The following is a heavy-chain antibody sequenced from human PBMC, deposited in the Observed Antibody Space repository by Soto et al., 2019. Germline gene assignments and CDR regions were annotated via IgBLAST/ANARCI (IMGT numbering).Heavy chain of an antibody. CDR1: GDSISSYY. D-gene: IGHD6-13*01. Sequence: SETLSLTCTVSGDSISSYYWSWIRQPPGKGLEWIGYIYYSGSTNYNPPLKSRVTMSVDTSKNQFSLKLSSVTAADTAVYYCARGRWGPSSSWYGYYYYGMDVWGQGTTVTVSS. J-gene: IGHJ6*02. CDR2: IYYSGST. CDR3: ARGRWGPSSSWYGYYYYGMDV. V-gene: IGHV4-59*12.